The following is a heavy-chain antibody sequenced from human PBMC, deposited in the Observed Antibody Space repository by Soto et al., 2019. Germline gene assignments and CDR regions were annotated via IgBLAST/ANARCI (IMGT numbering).Heavy chain of an antibody. Sequence: QVQLQESGPGLVKPSETLSLTCTVSGDSISSYYWNWIRQPPGKGLAWIAYVHSSGRTNYNPSLKSRITISLDTSKNQFSLKLSAVTAADTAVYYCARGDYGDIDYWGQGTLVTVSS. CDR3: ARGDYGDIDY. CDR2: VHSSGRT. V-gene: IGHV4-59*01. D-gene: IGHD4-17*01. J-gene: IGHJ4*02. CDR1: GDSISSYY.